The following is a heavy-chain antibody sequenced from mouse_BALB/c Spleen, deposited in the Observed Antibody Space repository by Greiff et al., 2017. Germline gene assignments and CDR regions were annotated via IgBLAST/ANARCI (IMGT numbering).Heavy chain of an antibody. CDR2: IYPGDGDT. CDR3: AREKGLLLFAY. J-gene: IGHJ3*01. D-gene: IGHD2-3*01. CDR1: GYTFTSYW. V-gene: IGHV1-87*01. Sequence: VKLQESGAELARPGASVKLSCKASGYTFTSYWMQWVKQRPGQGLEWIGAIYPGDGDTRYTQKFKGKATLTADKSSSTAYMQLSSLASEDSAVYYCAREKGLLLFAYWGQGTLVTVSA.